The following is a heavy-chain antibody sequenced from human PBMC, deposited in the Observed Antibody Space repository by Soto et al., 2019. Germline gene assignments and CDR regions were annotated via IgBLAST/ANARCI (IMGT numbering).Heavy chain of an antibody. CDR2: IYWNDDR. D-gene: IGHD2-2*01. J-gene: IGHJ4*02. CDR1: GFSLSNPGVG. CDR3: AHGGPAASLDF. Sequence: QITLKESGPTLVKPTQTLTLTCTFSGFSLSNPGVGMGWVRQPPGKALQWLAVIYWNDDRRYSPSLKTRLTITKDTSKIQVVLTMTDMDPVDTATYYCAHGGPAASLDFWGQGTLVTVSS. V-gene: IGHV2-5*01.